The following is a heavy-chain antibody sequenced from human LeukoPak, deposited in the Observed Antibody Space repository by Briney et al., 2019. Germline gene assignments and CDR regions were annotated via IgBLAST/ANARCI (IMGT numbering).Heavy chain of an antibody. D-gene: IGHD1-26*01. Sequence: GGSLRLSRAASGFTFSSYSMNWVRQAPGKGLEWVSSISSSSSYIYYADSVKGRFTISRDNAKNSLYLQMNSLRAKDTAVYYCARVVASYPDYWGQGTLVTVSS. V-gene: IGHV3-21*01. J-gene: IGHJ4*02. CDR1: GFTFSSYS. CDR2: ISSSSSYI. CDR3: ARVVASYPDY.